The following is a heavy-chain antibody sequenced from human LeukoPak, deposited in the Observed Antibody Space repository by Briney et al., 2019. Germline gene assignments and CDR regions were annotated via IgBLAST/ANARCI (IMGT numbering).Heavy chain of an antibody. CDR3: ASPYYYDSSGYLDY. V-gene: IGHV4-59*01. CDR2: IYYSGST. Sequence: PSETLSLTCTVSGGSISSYYWSWIRQPPGKGLEWIGYIYYSGSTNYNPSLKSRVTISVDTSKNQFSLKLSSVTAADTAVYYCASPYYYDSSGYLDYWGQGTLVTVSS. D-gene: IGHD3-22*01. J-gene: IGHJ4*02. CDR1: GGSISSYY.